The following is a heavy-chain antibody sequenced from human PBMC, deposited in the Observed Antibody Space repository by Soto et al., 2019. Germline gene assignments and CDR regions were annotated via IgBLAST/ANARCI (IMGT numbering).Heavy chain of an antibody. D-gene: IGHD5-12*01. CDR1: GGSFIGYY. CDR2: INHSGST. V-gene: IGHV4-34*01. Sequence: PSETLSLTCAVYGGSFIGYYWSWILQPPWKGLEWIGEINHSGSTNYNPSLKSRVTISVDTSKNQFSLKLSSVTAADTAVYYCAGRTGRDGYNMPSNVDYWGQGTLVTVSS. J-gene: IGHJ4*02. CDR3: AGRTGRDGYNMPSNVDY.